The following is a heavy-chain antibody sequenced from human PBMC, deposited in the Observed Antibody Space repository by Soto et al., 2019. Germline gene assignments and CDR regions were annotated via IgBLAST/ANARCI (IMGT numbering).Heavy chain of an antibody. V-gene: IGHV1-58*01. CDR2: IVVGSGNT. CDR1: GFTFTNSA. Sequence: SAKVSCKASGFTFTNSAVLWVRLARGQRLEWIGWIVVGSGNTNYAQKFQERVTITRDMSTSTAYMELSSLRSEDTAVYYCAAGWLRFLEWYYYGMDVWGQGTTVTVSS. D-gene: IGHD3-3*01. CDR3: AAGWLRFLEWYYYGMDV. J-gene: IGHJ6*02.